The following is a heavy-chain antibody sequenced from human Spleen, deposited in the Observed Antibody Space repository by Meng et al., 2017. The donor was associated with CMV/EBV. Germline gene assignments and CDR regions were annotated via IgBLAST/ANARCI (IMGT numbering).Heavy chain of an antibody. V-gene: IGHV3-23*03. Sequence: LSLTCAASGFTFNKFAMNWVRQAPGKGLEWIPLIYGDGRRTYQADSVKGRFTVSRDNSNNMVFLQMNSLRAEDTAVYYCARKYDFWSGWYFDYWGQGTLVTVSS. CDR3: ARKYDFWSGWYFDY. J-gene: IGHJ4*02. D-gene: IGHD3-3*01. CDR1: GFTFNKFA. CDR2: IYGDGRRT.